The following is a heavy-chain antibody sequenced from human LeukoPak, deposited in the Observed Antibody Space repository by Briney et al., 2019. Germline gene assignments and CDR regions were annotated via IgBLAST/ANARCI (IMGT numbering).Heavy chain of an antibody. J-gene: IGHJ3*02. CDR1: GFTFTSYG. CDR3: ARAVYGFDAFDI. D-gene: IGHD4-17*01. V-gene: IGHV3-21*01. CDR2: ISSSSSYI. Sequence: GGSLRLSCAASGFTFTSYGMNWVRQAPGKGLEWVSSISSSSSYIYYADSVKGRFTISRDNAKNSLYLHMNSLRAEDTAVYYRARAVYGFDAFDIWGEGPMVTVSS.